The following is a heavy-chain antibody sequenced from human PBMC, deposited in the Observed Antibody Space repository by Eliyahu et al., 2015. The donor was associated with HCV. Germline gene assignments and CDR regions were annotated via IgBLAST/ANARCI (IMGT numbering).Heavy chain of an antibody. V-gene: IGHV3-15*01. CDR3: TTGAPGGFDYYLDV. D-gene: IGHD3-10*01. CDR1: XFTFXKAW. Sequence: EVQLVESGGGLVKPGGSLRLSXAASXFTFXKAWMSWVRQAPGKGLEWIGRIKSKTDGGTTDYAAPVKGRFTISRDDSKSTLYLQMNSLKTEDTAVYYCTTGAPGGFDYYLDVWGQGTTVTVSS. J-gene: IGHJ6*03. CDR2: IKSKTDGGTT.